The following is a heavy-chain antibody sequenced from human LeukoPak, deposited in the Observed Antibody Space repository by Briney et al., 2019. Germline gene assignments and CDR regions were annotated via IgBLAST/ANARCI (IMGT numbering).Heavy chain of an antibody. CDR3: AKGTSIGSTSAPLDY. Sequence: GGSLRLSCTASGFTFDDCAMHWVRHPPGKGLEWVSLISWNGGSTYYADSVKGRFTISRDNSINSLYLQMNSLGLEDTALYYCAKGTSIGSTSAPLDYWGQGTLVTVSS. CDR1: GFTFDDCA. D-gene: IGHD5/OR15-5a*01. CDR2: ISWNGGST. V-gene: IGHV3-43D*03. J-gene: IGHJ4*02.